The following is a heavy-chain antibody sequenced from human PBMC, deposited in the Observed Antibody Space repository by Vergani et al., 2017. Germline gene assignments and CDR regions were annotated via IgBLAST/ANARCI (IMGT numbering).Heavy chain of an antibody. J-gene: IGHJ3*02. V-gene: IGHV4-61*01. CDR3: AREGYYYDSSGPDAFDI. D-gene: IGHD3-22*01. CDR1: GGSVSSGSYY. Sequence: QVQLQESGPGLVKPSETLSLTCTVSGGSVSSGSYYWSWIRQPPGKGLEWIGYIYYSGSTNYNPSLKSRVTISVDTSKNQFSLKLSSVTAADTAVYYCAREGYYYDSSGPDAFDIWGQGTMVTVSS. CDR2: IYYSGST.